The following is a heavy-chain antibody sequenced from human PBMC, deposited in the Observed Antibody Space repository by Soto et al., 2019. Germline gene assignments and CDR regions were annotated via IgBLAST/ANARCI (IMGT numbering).Heavy chain of an antibody. CDR1: GFTFSSYS. CDR3: ARMGVVGAFDI. D-gene: IGHD2-2*01. V-gene: IGHV3-48*01. CDR2: ISSSSSTI. J-gene: IGHJ3*02. Sequence: GGSLRLSCAASGFTFSSYSMNWVRQAPGKGLEWVSYISSSSSTIYYADSVKGRFTISRDNAKNSLYLQMNSLRAEDTAVYYCARMGVVGAFDIWGQGTMVTVSS.